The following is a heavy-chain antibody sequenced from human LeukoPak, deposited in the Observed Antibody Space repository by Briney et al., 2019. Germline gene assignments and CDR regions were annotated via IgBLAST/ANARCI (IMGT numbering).Heavy chain of an antibody. CDR1: GGTFSSYA. V-gene: IGHV1-69*13. CDR2: IIPIFGTA. CDR3: ARGTPGIAVAGSYWYFDL. J-gene: IGHJ2*01. D-gene: IGHD6-19*01. Sequence: ASVKVSCKASGGTFSSYAISWVRQAPGQGLEWMGGIIPIFGTANYAQKFQGRVTITADESTSTAYMELSSLRSEDTAVYYCARGTPGIAVAGSYWYFDLWGRGTLVTVSS.